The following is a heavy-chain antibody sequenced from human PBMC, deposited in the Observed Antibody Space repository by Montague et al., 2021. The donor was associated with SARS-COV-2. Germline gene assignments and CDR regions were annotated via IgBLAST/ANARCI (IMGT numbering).Heavy chain of an antibody. V-gene: IGHV4-4*07. CDR3: ARGRRSHWIGELRPGKDWFDL. CDR2: IYSSGST. J-gene: IGHJ5*02. CDR1: GGSISSYY. Sequence: SETLSLTCTVSGGSISSYYWSWIRQPAGKGLEWIGRIYSSGSTNYNPSLKSRVTMSVDTSRNQFSLKLTSVTAADTAVYYCARGRRSHWIGELRPGKDWFDLWGQGTMVTVSS. D-gene: IGHD3-10*01.